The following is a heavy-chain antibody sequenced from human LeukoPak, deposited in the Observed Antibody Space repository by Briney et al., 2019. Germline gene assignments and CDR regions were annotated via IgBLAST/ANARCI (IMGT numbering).Heavy chain of an antibody. Sequence: GALRLSCAASGFTFSSNWMHWVRQAPGKGLVWVSRINEDGSTTNYADSVKGRSTIFRDNAKNTLYLQMNSLRAEDTAVYYCVRDLGGRSGHWGQGTLVTVSS. V-gene: IGHV3-74*01. D-gene: IGHD1-26*01. CDR3: VRDLGGRSGH. CDR2: INEDGSTT. CDR1: GFTFSSNW. J-gene: IGHJ4*02.